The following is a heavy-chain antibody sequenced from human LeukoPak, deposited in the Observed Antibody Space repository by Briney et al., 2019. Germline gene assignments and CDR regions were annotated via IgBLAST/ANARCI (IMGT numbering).Heavy chain of an antibody. CDR1: GFTFGDYA. J-gene: IGHJ3*02. V-gene: IGHV3-49*04. CDR2: IRSKAYGGTT. CDR3: TRGEEWLLRFSTVLDAFDI. Sequence: GGSLRLSCTASGFTFGDYAMSWVRQAPGKGLEWVGFIRSKAYGGTTEYAASVKGRFTISRDDSKSIAYLQMNSLKTEDTAVYYCTRGEEWLLRFSTVLDAFDIWGQGTMVTVSS. D-gene: IGHD3-3*01.